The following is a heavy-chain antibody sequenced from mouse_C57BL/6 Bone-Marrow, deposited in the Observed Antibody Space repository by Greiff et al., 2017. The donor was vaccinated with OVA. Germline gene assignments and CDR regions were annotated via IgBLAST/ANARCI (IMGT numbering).Heavy chain of an antibody. CDR1: GYTFTSYW. V-gene: IGHV1-69*01. D-gene: IGHD1-1*01. J-gene: IGHJ1*03. Sequence: QVQLQQPGAELVMPGASVKLSCKASGYTFTSYWMHWVKQRPGQGLEWIGEIDPSDSDTNYNQKFKGKSTLTVDKSSSTAYMQLSILTSEDSAVYYCARSGGYGSRGYFDVWGTGTTVTVSS. CDR3: ARSGGYGSRGYFDV. CDR2: IDPSDSDT.